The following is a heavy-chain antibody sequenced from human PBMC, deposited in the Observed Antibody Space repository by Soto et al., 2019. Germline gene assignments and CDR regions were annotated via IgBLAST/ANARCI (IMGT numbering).Heavy chain of an antibody. CDR3: ARDLPFGELRYFDWLLPEPFDY. D-gene: IGHD3-9*01. CDR1: GFSFSSYS. Sequence: HPGGSLRLSCAASGFSFSSYSMNWVRQAPGKGLEWVSYISSSSSTIYYADSVKGRFTISRDNAKNSLYLQMNSLRDEDTAVYYCARDLPFGELRYFDWLLPEPFDYWGQGTLVTVSS. J-gene: IGHJ4*02. CDR2: ISSSSSTI. V-gene: IGHV3-48*02.